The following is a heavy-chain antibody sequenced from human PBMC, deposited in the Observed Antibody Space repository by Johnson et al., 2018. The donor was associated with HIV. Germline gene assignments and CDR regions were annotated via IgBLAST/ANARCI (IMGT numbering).Heavy chain of an antibody. CDR1: GFTFSSYA. V-gene: IGHV3-30*04. CDR3: AREKAAGAFDI. Sequence: QMLLVESGGGLVQPGGSLRLSCAASGFTFSSYAMHWVRQAPGKGLEWVAVISYDGSNKYYADSVKGRFTISRDNSKNTLYLQMNSLRAEDTALYYCAREKAAGAFDIWGQGTMVTVSS. CDR2: ISYDGSNK. J-gene: IGHJ3*02. D-gene: IGHD6-25*01.